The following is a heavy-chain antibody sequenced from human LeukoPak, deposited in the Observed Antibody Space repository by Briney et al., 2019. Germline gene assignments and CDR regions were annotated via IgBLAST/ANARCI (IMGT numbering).Heavy chain of an antibody. D-gene: IGHD2-15*01. V-gene: IGHV3-74*01. CDR2: INGDGTTT. Sequence: GGSLRLSCSASGFTFSDYFMHWVRQAPGGGLVWVSRINGDGTTTIYADSVKGRFTISRDNAKNTLYLQMNSLRAEDTAIYYCARRVDATRWFDPWGQGTLVTVSS. CDR3: ARRVDATRWFDP. J-gene: IGHJ5*02. CDR1: GFTFSDYF.